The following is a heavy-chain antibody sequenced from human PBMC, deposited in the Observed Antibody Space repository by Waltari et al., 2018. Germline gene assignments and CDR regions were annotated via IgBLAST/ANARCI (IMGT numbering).Heavy chain of an antibody. CDR1: GGSISPYD. CDR3: ARADSSTAYFYYYMDV. D-gene: IGHD6-13*01. V-gene: IGHV4-59*01. CDR2: VYYTGTT. Sequence: QVELQESGPGLVKASETLSLPFPVSGGSISPYDCSWIRQPPGKGLEYIGYVYYTGTTNYNPSLKNRVTISLDTSKNQFSLKVNSVTAADTAVYYCARADSSTAYFYYYMDVWGTGTTVTVSS. J-gene: IGHJ6*03.